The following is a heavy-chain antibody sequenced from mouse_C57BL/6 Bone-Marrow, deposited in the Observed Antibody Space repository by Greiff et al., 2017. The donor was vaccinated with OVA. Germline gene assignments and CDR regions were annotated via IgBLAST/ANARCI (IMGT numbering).Heavy chain of an antibody. CDR1: GYTFTDYE. V-gene: IGHV1-15*01. CDR2: IDPETGGT. CDR3: ARGDYYGSSYDFDY. J-gene: IGHJ2*01. D-gene: IGHD1-1*01. Sequence: QVQLQQSGAELVRPGASVTLSCKASGYTFTDYEMHWVKQTPVHGLEWIGAIDPETGGTAYNQKFKGKATLTVDKSSSTAYMQLSSLTSEDSAVYYCARGDYYGSSYDFDYWGQGTTLTVSS.